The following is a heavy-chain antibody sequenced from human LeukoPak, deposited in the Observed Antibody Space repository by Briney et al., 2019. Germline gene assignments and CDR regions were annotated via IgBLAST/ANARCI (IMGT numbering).Heavy chain of an antibody. J-gene: IGHJ4*02. Sequence: GGSLRLSCAASGFTFNVYSMNWVRQAPGKGLEWVSLISSSRPTRYYADSVKGRFTVSRDNAKNSLYLQMNSLRAEDTAVYYCARETAVVTAISNYFDYWGQGTLVTVSS. V-gene: IGHV3-48*01. CDR2: ISSSRPTR. CDR3: ARETAVVTAISNYFDY. CDR1: GFTFNVYS. D-gene: IGHD2-21*02.